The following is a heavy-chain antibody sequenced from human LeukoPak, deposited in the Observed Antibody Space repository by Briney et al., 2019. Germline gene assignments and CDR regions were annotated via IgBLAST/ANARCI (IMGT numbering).Heavy chain of an antibody. V-gene: IGHV1-8*01. CDR1: GYTFTSYD. CDR3: ARGSGGDFWRGYYRRNWFDP. J-gene: IGHJ5*02. Sequence: GASVKVSCKASGYTFTSYDINWVRQATGQGLEWMGWMNPNSGNTDYAQKLQGRVTMTRNTSISTAYMELSSLRSEDTAVYYCARGSGGDFWRGYYRRNWFDPWGQGTLVTASS. CDR2: MNPNSGNT. D-gene: IGHD3-3*01.